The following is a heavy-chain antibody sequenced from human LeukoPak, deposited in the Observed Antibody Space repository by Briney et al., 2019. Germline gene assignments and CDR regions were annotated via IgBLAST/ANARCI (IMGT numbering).Heavy chain of an antibody. D-gene: IGHD3-10*01. CDR2: ISYEGTNK. CDR1: GFTFSSYG. CDR3: AKDQSLWASGEGNYYGMDV. Sequence: SGGSLRLSCVASGFTFSSYGMHWVRQAPGKGLEWVALISYEGTNKYYADSVKGRFTISRDNSKNTLYLQMNSLRVEDTAVYYCAKDQSLWASGEGNYYGMDVWGQGTTVTVSS. V-gene: IGHV3-30*18. J-gene: IGHJ6*02.